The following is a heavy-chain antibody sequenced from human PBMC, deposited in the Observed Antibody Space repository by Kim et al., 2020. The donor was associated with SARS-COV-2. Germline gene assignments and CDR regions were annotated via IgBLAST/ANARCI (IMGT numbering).Heavy chain of an antibody. CDR3: ATAGVSRAAFDI. Sequence: NFAQTVQGRVTMNRDTSNSTAYMELSRMASDETAMYYCATAGVSRAAFDIWGQGTMVTVSS. D-gene: IGHD2-8*01. V-gene: IGHV1-2*02. J-gene: IGHJ3*02.